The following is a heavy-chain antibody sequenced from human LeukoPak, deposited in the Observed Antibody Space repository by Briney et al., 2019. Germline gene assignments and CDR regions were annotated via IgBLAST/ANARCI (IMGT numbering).Heavy chain of an antibody. CDR1: GFTFSSYG. Sequence: GGSLRLSCAASGFTFSSYGMHWVRQAPGKGLEWVAVISYDGSNKYYADSVKGRFTISRDNSKNTLYLQMNSLRAEDTAVYYCARGRHIEMTTMSGGSDYWGQGTLVTVSS. J-gene: IGHJ4*02. CDR2: ISYDGSNK. CDR3: ARGRHIEMTTMSGGSDY. D-gene: IGHD5-24*01. V-gene: IGHV3-30*03.